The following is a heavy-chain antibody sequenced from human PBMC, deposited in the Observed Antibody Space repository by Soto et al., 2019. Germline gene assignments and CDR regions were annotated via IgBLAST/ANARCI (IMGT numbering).Heavy chain of an antibody. CDR2: INPNSGGT. Sequence: ASVKVSCKASGYTFTGYYMHWVRHAPGQGLEWMGWINPNSGGTNYAQKFQGWVTMTRDTSISTAYMELSRLRSDDTAVYYCARDHSWYCGGDCYNYFDYWGQGTLVTVSS. J-gene: IGHJ4*02. CDR3: ARDHSWYCGGDCYNYFDY. V-gene: IGHV1-2*04. D-gene: IGHD2-21*01. CDR1: GYTFTGYY.